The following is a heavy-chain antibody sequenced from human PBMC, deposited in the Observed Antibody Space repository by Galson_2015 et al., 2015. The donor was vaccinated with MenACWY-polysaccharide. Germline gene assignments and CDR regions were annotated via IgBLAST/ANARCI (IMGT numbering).Heavy chain of an antibody. J-gene: IGHJ3*02. CDR3: ARDRNYYYDSSGYYHDAFDI. CDR1: GGSISSYY. V-gene: IGHV4-4*07. Sequence: SETLSLTCPVSGGSISSYYWSWIRQPAGKGLEWIGRIYTSGSTNYNPSLKSRVTMSVDTSKNQFSLKLSSVTAADTAVYYCARDRNYYYDSSGYYHDAFDIGGQGTRVTVSS. D-gene: IGHD3-22*01. CDR2: IYTSGST.